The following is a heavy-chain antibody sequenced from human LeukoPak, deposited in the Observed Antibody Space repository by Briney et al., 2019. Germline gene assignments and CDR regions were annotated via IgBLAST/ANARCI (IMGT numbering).Heavy chain of an antibody. D-gene: IGHD2-15*01. CDR1: GFTFSSYA. J-gene: IGHJ4*02. CDR3: ARASCSGGSCYSDY. V-gene: IGHV3-30-3*01. CDR2: ISYDGSNK. Sequence: GGSLRLSCAASGFTFSSYAMHWVRQAPGKGLEWVAVISYDGSNKYYADSVKGRFTISRDNSKNTLYLQMNSLRAEDTAVYYCARASCSGGSCYSDYWGQGTLVTVSS.